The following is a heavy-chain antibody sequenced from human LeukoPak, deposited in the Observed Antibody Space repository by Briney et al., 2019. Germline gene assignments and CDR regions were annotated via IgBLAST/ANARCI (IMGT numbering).Heavy chain of an antibody. D-gene: IGHD3-22*01. CDR1: GFTFSNCW. CDR3: ARDMYYYNSSAFYHYYYGMDV. CDR2: IDSGGGRI. J-gene: IGHJ6*02. Sequence: GGSLRLSCSASGFTFSNCWMHWVRQAPGKGLEWVSRIDSGGGRIRYADSVTGRFTISRDNAKNTLYLQMNSLRAEDTAVYYCARDMYYYNSSAFYHYYYGMDVWGQGTTVTVSS. V-gene: IGHV3-74*01.